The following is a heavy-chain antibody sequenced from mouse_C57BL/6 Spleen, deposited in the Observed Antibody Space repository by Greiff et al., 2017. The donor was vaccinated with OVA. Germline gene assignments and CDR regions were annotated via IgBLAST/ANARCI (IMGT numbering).Heavy chain of an antibody. CDR2: IDPEDGET. Sequence: VQLQQSGAELVKPGAPVKLSCTASGFNIKDYYMHWVKQRTEQGLEWIGRIDPEDGETKYAPKFQGKATITADTSSNTAYLQLSSLTSEDTAVYYCARDTTVVEAYWGQGTLVTVSA. CDR1: GFNIKDYY. V-gene: IGHV14-2*01. J-gene: IGHJ3*01. D-gene: IGHD1-1*01. CDR3: ARDTTVVEAY.